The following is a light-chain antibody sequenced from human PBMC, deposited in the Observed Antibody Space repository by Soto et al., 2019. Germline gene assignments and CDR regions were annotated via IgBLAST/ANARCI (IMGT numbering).Light chain of an antibody. CDR3: QQTRSYPWP. J-gene: IGKJ1*01. Sequence: QFTTSPYLLCGCIIERDTITCRASQGITSYLAWYQQKPGKAPNLLIYGASTLQSGVPSRFSGSGSGTDFTLTINCLQAEDFATYYCQQTRSYPWPFGQ. CDR2: GAS. CDR1: QGITSY. V-gene: IGKV1-9*01.